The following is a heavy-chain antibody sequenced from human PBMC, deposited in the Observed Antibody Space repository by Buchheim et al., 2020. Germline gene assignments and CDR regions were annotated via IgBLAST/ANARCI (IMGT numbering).Heavy chain of an antibody. V-gene: IGHV4-59*01. Sequence: QVQLQESGPGLVKPSETLSLTCTVPGGSISSYYWSWIRQPPGKGLEWIGYIYYSGSTNYNPSPKSRVTISVDTSKNQFSLKLSAVTAADTAVYYCARGGRGSWFDPWGQGTL. D-gene: IGHD2-15*01. CDR2: IYYSGST. J-gene: IGHJ5*02. CDR3: ARGGRGSWFDP. CDR1: GGSISSYY.